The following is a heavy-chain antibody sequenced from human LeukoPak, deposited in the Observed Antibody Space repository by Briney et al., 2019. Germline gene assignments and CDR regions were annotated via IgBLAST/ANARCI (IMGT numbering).Heavy chain of an antibody. CDR2: INPSGGST. J-gene: IGHJ4*02. Sequence: ASVKVSCKASGYTFTIYYMHWVRQAPGRGLEWMGIINPSGGSTSYAQKFQGRVTMTRDTSTSTVYMELSSLRSEDTAVYYCARDPHSPTYSSGSSYFDYWGQGTLVTVSS. CDR1: GYTFTIYY. CDR3: ARDPHSPTYSSGSSYFDY. V-gene: IGHV1-46*01. D-gene: IGHD6-19*01.